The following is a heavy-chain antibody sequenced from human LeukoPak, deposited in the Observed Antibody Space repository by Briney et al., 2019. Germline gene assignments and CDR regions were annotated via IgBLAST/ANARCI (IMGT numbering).Heavy chain of an antibody. CDR1: GYTFSSYA. D-gene: IGHD7-27*01. V-gene: IGHV1-69*13. CDR3: ASLSGDRAFDY. J-gene: IGHJ4*02. Sequence: ASVKVSCKASGYTFSSYAISWVRQAPGQGLEWMGGIIPIFGTANYAQKFQGRVTITADESTSTAYMELSSLRSEDTAVYYCASLSGDRAFDYWGQGTLVTASS. CDR2: IIPIFGTA.